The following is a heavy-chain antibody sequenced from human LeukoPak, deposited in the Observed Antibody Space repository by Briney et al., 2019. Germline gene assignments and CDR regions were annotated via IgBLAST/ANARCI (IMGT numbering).Heavy chain of an antibody. CDR3: ARGSVDTAMAEGNWFDP. D-gene: IGHD5-18*01. Sequence: SSETLSLTCAVYGGSFSGYYWSWIRQPPGKGLEWIGEINHSGSTNYNPSLKSRVTISVDTSKNQFSLKLSSVTAADTAVYYCARGSVDTAMAEGNWFDPWGQGTLVTVSS. CDR2: INHSGST. V-gene: IGHV4-34*01. J-gene: IGHJ5*02. CDR1: GGSFSGYY.